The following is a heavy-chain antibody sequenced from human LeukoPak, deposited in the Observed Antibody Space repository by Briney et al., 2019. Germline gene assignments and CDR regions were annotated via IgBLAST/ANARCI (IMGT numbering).Heavy chain of an antibody. CDR2: IYYSGRT. CDR1: GGSISSGDYY. Sequence: SQTLFLTCTVSGGSISSGDYYWSWIRQPPGKGLEWIGYIYYSGRTYYNPSLKSRVTISVDTSKNQFSLKLSSVTAADTAVYYCARATDVYSFDYWGQGTLVTVSS. V-gene: IGHV4-30-4*01. J-gene: IGHJ4*02. CDR3: ARATDVYSFDY.